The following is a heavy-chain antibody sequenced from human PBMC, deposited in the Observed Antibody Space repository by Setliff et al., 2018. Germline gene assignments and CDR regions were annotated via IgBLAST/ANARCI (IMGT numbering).Heavy chain of an antibody. V-gene: IGHV3-7*03. J-gene: IGHJ4*02. CDR3: AKPQVELRWGFES. CDR1: GFTFSNCW. Sequence: GGSLSLSCGASGFTFSNCWVGWVRQAPGKGLEWVASISPESSERYYVDSVKGRFTIFRDGSKNTLYLQMTSLRAEDTAVYYCAKPQVELRWGFESWGQGTLVTVSS. D-gene: IGHD1-26*01. CDR2: ISPESSER.